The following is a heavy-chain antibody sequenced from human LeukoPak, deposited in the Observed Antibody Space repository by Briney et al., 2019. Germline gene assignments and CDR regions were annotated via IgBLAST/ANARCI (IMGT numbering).Heavy chain of an antibody. Sequence: GGSLRLSCAASGFTFSSSWMSWVRQAPGKGLEWVANINQDGSEKYFVDSVRGRFTISRDNAKNSLYLQMNSLRVEDTAVYYCARGPYWGRGTLVTVSS. CDR3: ARGPY. J-gene: IGHJ4*02. V-gene: IGHV3-7*01. CDR2: INQDGSEK. CDR1: GFTFSSSW.